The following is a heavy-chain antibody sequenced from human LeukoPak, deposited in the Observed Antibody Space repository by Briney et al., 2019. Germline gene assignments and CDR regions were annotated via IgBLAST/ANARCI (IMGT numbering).Heavy chain of an antibody. V-gene: IGHV3-30*18. CDR2: ISYDGSNK. Sequence: GRSLRLSCAASGFTFSIYGMHWVRQAPGKGLEWVAVISYDGSNKYYADSVKGRFTISRDNSKNTLYLQMNSLRAEDTAVYYCAKDASRYCSGGSCYYYGMDVWGKGTTVTVSS. D-gene: IGHD2-15*01. CDR1: GFTFSIYG. J-gene: IGHJ6*04. CDR3: AKDASRYCSGGSCYYYGMDV.